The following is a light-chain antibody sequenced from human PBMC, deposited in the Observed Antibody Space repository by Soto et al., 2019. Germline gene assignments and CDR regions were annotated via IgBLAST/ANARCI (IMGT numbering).Light chain of an antibody. CDR3: QQYGSSIYT. V-gene: IGKV3-20*01. Sequence: EIVLTQSPGTLSLSPGERAALSCRASQSVSSSYLAWYQQTPGQAPRLLIYGASTRATGIPDRFSGSGSGTDFTLNISRLEHDDFAVYYCQQYGSSIYTFGQGTQLEIK. CDR2: GAS. CDR1: QSVSSSY. J-gene: IGKJ2*01.